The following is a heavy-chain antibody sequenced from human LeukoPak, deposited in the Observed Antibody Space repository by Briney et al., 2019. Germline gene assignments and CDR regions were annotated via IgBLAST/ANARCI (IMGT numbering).Heavy chain of an antibody. J-gene: IGHJ4*01. V-gene: IGHV3-33*01. CDR2: IAYDGSRS. Sequence: GGSLRLSCAGSGFTFGGYGMHWFRQTPGKGLEWVAVIAYDGSRSFYADSVKGRFTISRDNSKNTMSVQMDDLRAEDTAVYYCTRYNNDNFDSGGKEPWSPSPQ. CDR3: TRYNNDNFDS. CDR1: GFTFGGYG. D-gene: IGHD1-14*01.